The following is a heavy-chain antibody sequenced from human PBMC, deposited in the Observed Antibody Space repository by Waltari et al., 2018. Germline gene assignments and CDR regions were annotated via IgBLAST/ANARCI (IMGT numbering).Heavy chain of an antibody. J-gene: IGHJ6*02. D-gene: IGHD3-10*01. Sequence: QVQLQQWGAGLLKPSETLSLTCAVYGGSFSGYYWSWIRQPPGKGLEWSGEINHSGSTNYNPSLKSRVTISVDTSKNQFSLKLSSVTAADTAVYYCARLGTMVRHGMDVWGQGTTVTVSS. V-gene: IGHV4-34*01. CDR2: INHSGST. CDR3: ARLGTMVRHGMDV. CDR1: GGSFSGYY.